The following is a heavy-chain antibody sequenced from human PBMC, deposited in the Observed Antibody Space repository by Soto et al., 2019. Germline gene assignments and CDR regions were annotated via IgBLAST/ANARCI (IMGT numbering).Heavy chain of an antibody. D-gene: IGHD1-26*01. CDR1: GGSISSGGYS. V-gene: IGHV4-30-2*01. CDR3: ARVYGGRGFDP. CDR2: IYHSGST. J-gene: IGHJ5*02. Sequence: QLQLQESGSGLVKPSQTLSLTCAVSGGSISSGGYSWSWIRQPPGKGLEWIGYIYHSGSTYYNPAPKTRATRSVDRAKNEFSLKLSSLTAADTAVYYCARVYGGRGFDPWGQGTLVTVSP.